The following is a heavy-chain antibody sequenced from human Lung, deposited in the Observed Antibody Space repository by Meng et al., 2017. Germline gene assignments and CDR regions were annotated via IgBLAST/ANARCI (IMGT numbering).Heavy chain of an antibody. V-gene: IGHV1-18*01. CDR3: ARWGHSSAWPSQWYEY. CDR2: ISAYNGRT. J-gene: IGHJ4*02. D-gene: IGHD6-19*01. Sequence: QGQWVQAGAEGKKPGASRKVSCKAAGFTFTHHGFSWVRQAPGQELEWVGWISAYNGRTSYSQKLQGRVTMTTDTSTSTVYMEVRSLRSDDTAVYFCARWGHSSAWPSQWYEYWGQGTLVTVSS. CDR1: GFTFTHHG.